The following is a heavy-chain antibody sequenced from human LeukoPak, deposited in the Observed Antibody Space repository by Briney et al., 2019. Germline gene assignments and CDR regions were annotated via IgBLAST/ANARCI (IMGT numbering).Heavy chain of an antibody. Sequence: GEALKISCKGSGYSFTSYWIGWVRQMPGKGLEWRGIIYPGGSDTRYSPSFQGQVTISADKSISTAYLQWSSLKASDTAMYYCARGPIAAAGTGFDDAFDIWGQGTMVTVSS. V-gene: IGHV5-51*01. J-gene: IGHJ3*02. D-gene: IGHD6-13*01. CDR3: ARGPIAAAGTGFDDAFDI. CDR2: IYPGGSDT. CDR1: GYSFTSYW.